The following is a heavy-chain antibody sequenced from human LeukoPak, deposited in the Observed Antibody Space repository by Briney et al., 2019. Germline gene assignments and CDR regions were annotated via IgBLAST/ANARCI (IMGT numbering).Heavy chain of an antibody. CDR3: ARDGEMATIYFDY. CDR1: GGTFSSYA. J-gene: IGHJ4*02. CDR2: IIPIVGIA. Sequence: SVKVSCKASGGTFSSYAISWVRQVPGQGLEWMGTIIPIVGIANYAQKFQGRVTITADKFTSTAYMELSSLRSEDTAVYYCARDGEMATIYFDYWGQGTLVTVSS. V-gene: IGHV1-69*04. D-gene: IGHD5-24*01.